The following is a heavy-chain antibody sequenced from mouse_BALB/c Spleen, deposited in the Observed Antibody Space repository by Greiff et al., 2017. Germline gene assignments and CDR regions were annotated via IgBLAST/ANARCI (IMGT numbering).Heavy chain of an antibody. D-gene: IGHD1-1*01. Sequence: EVMLVESGGGLVKPGGSLKLSCAASGFTFSSYAMSWVRQTPEKRLEWVASISSGGSTYYPDSVKGRFTISRDNARNLLYLQMSSLRSEDTAMYYCARHTTVPYWYFDVWGAGTTVTVSS. J-gene: IGHJ1*01. CDR1: GFTFSSYA. CDR2: ISSGGST. CDR3: ARHTTVPYWYFDV. V-gene: IGHV5-6-5*01.